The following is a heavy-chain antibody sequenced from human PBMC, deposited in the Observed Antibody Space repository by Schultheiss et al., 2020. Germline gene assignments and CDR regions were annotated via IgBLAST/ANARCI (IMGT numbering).Heavy chain of an antibody. CDR2: IHHSGGA. CDR3: ARAFDSSAFPFDY. D-gene: IGHD3-22*01. CDR1: GGSFSGYY. Sequence: SETLSLTCAVYGGSFSGYYWSWIRQPPGKGLEWIGYIHHSGGANYNPSLKSRVTISVDTSKNQFSLKLSSVTAADTAVYYCARAFDSSAFPFDYWGQGTLVTVYS. J-gene: IGHJ4*02. V-gene: IGHV4-34*01.